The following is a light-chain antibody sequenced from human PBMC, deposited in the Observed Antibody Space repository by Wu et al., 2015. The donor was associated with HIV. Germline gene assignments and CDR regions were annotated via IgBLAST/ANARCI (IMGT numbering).Light chain of an antibody. CDR2: GAS. J-gene: IGKJ1*01. CDR3: QQYGSSPRT. CDR1: QSVRSSY. Sequence: EIVLTQSPGTLSLSPGERATPSCRASQSVRSSYLAWYQQKPGQAPRLLIYGASRRATGIPDRFSGSGSGTDFTLTISRLEPEDFAVYYCQQYGSSPRTFGQGTKVEIK. V-gene: IGKV3-20*01.